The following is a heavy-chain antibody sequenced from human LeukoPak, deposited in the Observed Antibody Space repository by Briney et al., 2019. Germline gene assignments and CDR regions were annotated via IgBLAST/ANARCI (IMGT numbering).Heavy chain of an antibody. CDR3: AKDIGWLRVFSAFDI. CDR2: INEDGSST. V-gene: IGHV3-74*01. J-gene: IGHJ3*02. CDR1: GYTFSTYW. D-gene: IGHD5-12*01. Sequence: GGSLRLSCAASGYTFSTYWMHWIRQGPGKGLVWVSRINEDGSSTSYADSVRGRFTISRDNAKNTLYLQMNSLRAEDTALYYCAKDIGWLRVFSAFDIWGQGTMVTVSS.